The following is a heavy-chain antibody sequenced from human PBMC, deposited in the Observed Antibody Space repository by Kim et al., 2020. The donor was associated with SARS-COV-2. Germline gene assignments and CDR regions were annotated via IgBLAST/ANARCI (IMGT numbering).Heavy chain of an antibody. Sequence: YTNYRPSLQGHVTISADKSISTAYLQWSSLKASDTAMYYCARGTVVGDVWGQGTTVTVSS. CDR3: ARGTVVGDV. J-gene: IGHJ6*02. V-gene: IGHV5-10-1*01. CDR2: YT. D-gene: IGHD2-2*01.